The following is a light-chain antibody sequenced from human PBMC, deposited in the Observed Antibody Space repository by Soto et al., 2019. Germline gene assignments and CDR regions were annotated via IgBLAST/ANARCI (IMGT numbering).Light chain of an antibody. CDR3: QLYGSSPQYT. CDR1: QSVSSRY. J-gene: IGKJ2*01. Sequence: EIVLTQSPGTLSLSPGERATLSCRASQSVSSRYLAWDPQKPGQAPRPLIYGASSRATGIPDRFSGSGSGTDFTLTISRLEPEDFAVYYCQLYGSSPQYTFGQGTKLEIK. CDR2: GAS. V-gene: IGKV3-20*01.